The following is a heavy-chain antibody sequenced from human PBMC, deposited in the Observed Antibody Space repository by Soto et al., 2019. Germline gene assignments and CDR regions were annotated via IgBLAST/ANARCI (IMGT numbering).Heavy chain of an antibody. CDR1: GGSISSSSYY. CDR3: ARRVVVVPAAITYYYYYYYMDV. D-gene: IGHD2-2*01. V-gene: IGHV4-39*01. Sequence: QLQLQESGPGLVKPSETLSLTCTVSGGSISSSSYYWGWIRQPPGKGLEWIGSIYYSGSTYYNPSLKSRVTISVDTSKNQFSLKLSSVTAADTAVYYCARRVVVVPAAITYYYYYYYMDVWGKGTTVTVSS. J-gene: IGHJ6*03. CDR2: IYYSGST.